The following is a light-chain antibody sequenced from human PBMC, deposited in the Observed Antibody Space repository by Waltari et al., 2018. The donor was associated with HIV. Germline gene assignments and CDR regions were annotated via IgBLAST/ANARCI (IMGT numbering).Light chain of an antibody. V-gene: IGKV2-28*01. CDR3: MQALQTPFT. J-gene: IGKJ3*01. CDR1: QSLLHSNGYNY. CDR2: LGS. Sequence: IVMTQSPLYLPLTPGAPASISCRSSQSLLHSNGYNYLDWYLQKPGQSPQLLIYLGSNRASGVPDRFSGSGSGTDFTLKIRRVEAEDVGVYYCMQALQTPFTFGPGTKVDIK.